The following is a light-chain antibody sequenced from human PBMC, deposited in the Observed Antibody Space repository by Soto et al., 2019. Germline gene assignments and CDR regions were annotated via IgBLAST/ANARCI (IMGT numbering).Light chain of an antibody. V-gene: IGKV1-5*01. CDR2: DAS. CDR3: QQYDVYST. J-gene: IGKJ1*01. CDR1: QTISSW. Sequence: DIQMTQSPSTLSGSVGDRVTITCRASQTISSWLAWYQQKPGKAPSLLIFDASTLHSGVPSRFSGSGSGTDFTLTISSLQPDDFATYYCQQYDVYSTFGQGTKVDIK.